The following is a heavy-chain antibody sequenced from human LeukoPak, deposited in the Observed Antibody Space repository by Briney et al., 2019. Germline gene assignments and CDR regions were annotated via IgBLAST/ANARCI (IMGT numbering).Heavy chain of an antibody. J-gene: IGHJ2*01. V-gene: IGHV4-39*01. CDR3: ARQMGFPLYFDL. Sequence: PSETLSLTCTVSGGSISSSTHYWGWIRQPPGKGLEWIGNIYYRGSTYYNPSLKSRVTISVDTSKNQFSLKLSSVTAADTAVFYCARQMGFPLYFDLWGRGPVVTVSS. CDR2: IYYRGST. D-gene: IGHD5-24*01. CDR1: GGSISSSTHY.